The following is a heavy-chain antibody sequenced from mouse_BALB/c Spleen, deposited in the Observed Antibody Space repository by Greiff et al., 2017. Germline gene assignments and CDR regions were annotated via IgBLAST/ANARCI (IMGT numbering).Heavy chain of an antibody. J-gene: IGHJ4*01. D-gene: IGHD4-1*01. V-gene: IGHV5-9-3*01. CDR2: ISSGGSYT. CDR1: GFTFSSYA. CDR3: ARLELTGTFYYAMDY. Sequence: EVKLQESGGGLVKPGGSLKLSCAASGFTFSSYAMSWVRQTPEKRLEWVATISSGGSYTYYPDSVKGRFTISRDNAKNTLYLQMSSLRSEDTAMYYCARLELTGTFYYAMDYWGQGTSVTVSS.